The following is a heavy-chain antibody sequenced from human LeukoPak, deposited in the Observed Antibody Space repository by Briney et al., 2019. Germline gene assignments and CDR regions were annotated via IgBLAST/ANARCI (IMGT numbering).Heavy chain of an antibody. J-gene: IGHJ5*02. V-gene: IGHV1-2*02. D-gene: IGHD3-10*01. CDR1: GNTFTDYY. Sequence: ASVKVSCKPYGNTFTDYYIHWVRQAPGQGLEWMGWINPNSGATNYAQKFRGRVTLTRDTSISTAYMELSRLRSDDTAVYYCARGPESHYYGSGSYQGDGFDPWGQGTLVTVSS. CDR2: INPNSGAT. CDR3: ARGPESHYYGSGSYQGDGFDP.